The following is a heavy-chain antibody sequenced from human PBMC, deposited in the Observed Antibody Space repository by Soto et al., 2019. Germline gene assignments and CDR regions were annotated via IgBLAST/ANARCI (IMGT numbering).Heavy chain of an antibody. CDR2: ISGSGGST. CDR1: GFTFSSYA. Sequence: EVQLLESGGGLVQPGGSLRLSCAASGFTFSSYAMSWVRQAPGKGLEWVSAISGSGGSTYYADSVKGRFTISRDNSKNSLDLQMNSLRAEDTAVYYCAAAAREYYYYGMDAWGQGTTVTVSS. CDR3: AAAAREYYYYGMDA. J-gene: IGHJ6*02. V-gene: IGHV3-23*01.